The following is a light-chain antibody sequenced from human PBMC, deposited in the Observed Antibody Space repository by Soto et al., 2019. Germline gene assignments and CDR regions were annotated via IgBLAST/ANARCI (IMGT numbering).Light chain of an antibody. CDR2: EVS. CDR3: HQYNSYWP. Sequence: VVTQNQLSLSVTPGQPASMSCKSSQSPLHSDGKTYFYWYLQKPGQPPQLRIYEVSNRFSGVPDRFSGSGSGTDFTLTISSLQPDDFATYYCHQYNSYWPFGQGSKVAI. CDR1: QSPLHSDGKTY. V-gene: IGKV2D-29*01. J-gene: IGKJ1*01.